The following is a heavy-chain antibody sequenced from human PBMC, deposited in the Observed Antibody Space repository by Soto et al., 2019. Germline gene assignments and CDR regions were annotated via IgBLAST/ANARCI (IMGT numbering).Heavy chain of an antibody. CDR3: AKQRAWLLDF. D-gene: IGHD3-9*01. J-gene: IGHJ4*02. Sequence: QVQLVESGGGVVQPEGSLRLSCSASGFTFSSFGFHWVRQAPGKGLEWLTFISYDGGKEYYADSVKGRFTISRDNAKNTVFLQMNSLRGEDTAVYFCAKQRAWLLDFWGQGTLITVST. CDR2: ISYDGGKE. CDR1: GFTFSSFG. V-gene: IGHV3-30*18.